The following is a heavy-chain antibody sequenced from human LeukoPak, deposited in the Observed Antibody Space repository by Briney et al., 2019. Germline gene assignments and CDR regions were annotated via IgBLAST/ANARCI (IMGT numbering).Heavy chain of an antibody. CDR3: AKDAFVGSNNVGAAPDY. D-gene: IGHD2-15*01. Sequence: GGSLRLSCAASGFTFSSYGMHWVRQAPGKGLEWVAVISYDGSNKYYADSVKGRFTISRDNSKNTLYLQMNSLRAEDTAVYYCAKDAFVGSNNVGAAPDYRGQGTLVTVSS. V-gene: IGHV3-30*18. CDR1: GFTFSSYG. CDR2: ISYDGSNK. J-gene: IGHJ4*02.